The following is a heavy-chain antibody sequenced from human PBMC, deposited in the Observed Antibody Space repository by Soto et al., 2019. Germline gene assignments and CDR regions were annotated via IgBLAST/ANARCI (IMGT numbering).Heavy chain of an antibody. CDR1: GGSFSGYY. J-gene: IGHJ5*02. Sequence: QVQLQQWGAGLLKPSETLSLTCAVYGGSFSGYYWSWIRQPPGKGLEWIGEINHSGSTNYNPSLKSRVTISVDTSKNQFSLKLSSVTAADTAVYYCARSRLGMARWFEPWGQGTLVTVSS. CDR3: ARSRLGMARWFEP. D-gene: IGHD7-27*01. V-gene: IGHV4-34*01. CDR2: INHSGST.